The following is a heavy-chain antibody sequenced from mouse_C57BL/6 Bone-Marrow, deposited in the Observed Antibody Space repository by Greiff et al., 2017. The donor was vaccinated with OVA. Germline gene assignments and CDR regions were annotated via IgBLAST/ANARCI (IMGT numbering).Heavy chain of an antibody. CDR2: IYPRSGNT. CDR3: ARKGTYVYAMDY. J-gene: IGHJ4*01. Sequence: QVQLQQSGAELARPGASVKLSCKASGYTFTSYGISWVKQRTGQGLEWIGEIYPRSGNTYYNEKFKGKATLTADKSSSTAYMELRSLTSEDSAVYFCARKGTYVYAMDYWGQGTSVTVSS. V-gene: IGHV1-81*01. D-gene: IGHD2-12*01. CDR1: GYTFTSYG.